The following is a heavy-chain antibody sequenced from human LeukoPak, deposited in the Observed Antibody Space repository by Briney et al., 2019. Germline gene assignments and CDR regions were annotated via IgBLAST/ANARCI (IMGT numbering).Heavy chain of an antibody. CDR2: IYHSGST. CDR1: GGSISSGTYY. Sequence: PSETLSLTCTVSGGSISSGTYYWARIRQPPGKGLEWIGTIYHSGSTYYNPSLKSRVTISVDTSKNQFSLKLSSVTAADTAVYYCARDRGYYDAFDIWGQGTMVTVSS. V-gene: IGHV4-39*07. J-gene: IGHJ3*02. D-gene: IGHD6-25*01. CDR3: ARDRGYYDAFDI.